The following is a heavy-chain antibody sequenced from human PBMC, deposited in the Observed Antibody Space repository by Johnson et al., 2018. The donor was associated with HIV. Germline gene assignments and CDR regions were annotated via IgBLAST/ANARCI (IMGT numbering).Heavy chain of an antibody. Sequence: QVQLVESGGGLVKPGGSLRLSCAASGFSFSDYYMNWIRQAPGKGLEWVSYLSSSGSIIYYAYFVRGRFTISRDNAKKSVYLQMNSLSAEDTAVYYCARDSTPWGGDHVGYAFDIWGRGTMVTVSS. V-gene: IGHV3-11*04. D-gene: IGHD4-17*01. CDR2: LSSSGSII. J-gene: IGHJ3*02. CDR3: ARDSTPWGGDHVGYAFDI. CDR1: GFSFSDYY.